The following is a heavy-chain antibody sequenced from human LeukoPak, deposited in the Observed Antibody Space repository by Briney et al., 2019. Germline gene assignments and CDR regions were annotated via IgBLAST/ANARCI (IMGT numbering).Heavy chain of an antibody. Sequence: TLSLTCTVSGGSIISGGYCWSWIRQHPGKGLGWIGYIYYSGSTYYNPSLKSRVTISVDTSKNQFSLKLSSVTAADTAVYYCASSTAMVLKFDYWGQGALVTVSS. CDR3: ASSTAMVLKFDY. CDR2: IYYSGST. V-gene: IGHV4-31*03. CDR1: GGSIISGGYC. J-gene: IGHJ4*02. D-gene: IGHD5-18*01.